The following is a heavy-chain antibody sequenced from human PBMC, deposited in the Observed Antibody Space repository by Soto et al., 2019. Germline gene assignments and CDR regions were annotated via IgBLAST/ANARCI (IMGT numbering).Heavy chain of an antibody. D-gene: IGHD6-19*01. CDR3: ARTGYSSGWYDYYYYGMDV. V-gene: IGHV1-69*06. CDR1: GGTFSSYA. Sequence: QVQLVQSGAEVKKPGSSVKVSCKASGGTFSSYAIRWVRQAPGQGLEWMGGIIPIFGTANYAQKFQGRVTITADKSTSTAYMELSSLRSEDTAVYYCARTGYSSGWYDYYYYGMDVWGQGTTVTVSS. J-gene: IGHJ6*02. CDR2: IIPIFGTA.